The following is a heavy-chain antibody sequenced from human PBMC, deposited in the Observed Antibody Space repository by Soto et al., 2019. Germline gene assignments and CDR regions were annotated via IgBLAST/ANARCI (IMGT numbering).Heavy chain of an antibody. CDR1: GYTFSGYY. CDR2: INPNSGGT. Sequence: GASGEVSCDASGYTFSGYYVHWVRQAPGQGLEWMGWINPNSGGTNYEQKFKGRVTMTRDTSISTAYMELSRLRSDDTDVYYCARGGSGWYAQIYYSYGMDVWGEG. J-gene: IGHJ6*02. V-gene: IGHV1-2*02. CDR3: ARGGSGWYAQIYYSYGMDV. D-gene: IGHD6-19*01.